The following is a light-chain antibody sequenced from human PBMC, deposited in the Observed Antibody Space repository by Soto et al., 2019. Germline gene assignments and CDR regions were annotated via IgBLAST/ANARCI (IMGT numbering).Light chain of an antibody. CDR3: GSWASSLRAYV. V-gene: IGLV1-44*01. J-gene: IGLJ1*01. Sequence: QSALTQAPSVSGTPGQRVTITCSGSSSNIGRNSVNWYQHLPGTAPKLLTHGNNHRPSGVPARFSGSKSGTSASLAISGLQPEHEADYYCGSWASSLRAYVFGTGPKVPVL. CDR1: SSNIGRNS. CDR2: GNN.